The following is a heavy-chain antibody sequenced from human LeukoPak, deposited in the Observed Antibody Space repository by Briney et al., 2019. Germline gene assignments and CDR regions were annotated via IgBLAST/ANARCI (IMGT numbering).Heavy chain of an antibody. V-gene: IGHV4-34*01. CDR3: ARRRWNPLRFDY. J-gene: IGHJ4*02. CDR2: INHSGST. CDR1: GGSFSGYY. D-gene: IGHD1-1*01. Sequence: SETLSLTCAVYGGSFSGYYWSWLRQPPGKGLEWIGEINHSGSTNYNPSLKSRVTISVDTSKNQFSLKLSSVTAADTAVYYCARRRWNPLRFDYWGQGTLVTVSS.